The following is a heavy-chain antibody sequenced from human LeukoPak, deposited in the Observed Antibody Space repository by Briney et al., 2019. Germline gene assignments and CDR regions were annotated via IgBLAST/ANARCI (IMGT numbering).Heavy chain of an antibody. Sequence: PSETLSLTCTVSGDSITNDYWSWIRQPPGRGLEWIGYIYYNGRTNYNPSLKSRVTISLDTSKNQFSLKLTSVTAADTAVYYCATGRDIVATTPWGQGTPVTVSS. D-gene: IGHD5-12*01. CDR2: IYYNGRT. J-gene: IGHJ5*02. CDR1: GDSITNDY. V-gene: IGHV4-59*01. CDR3: ATGRDIVATTP.